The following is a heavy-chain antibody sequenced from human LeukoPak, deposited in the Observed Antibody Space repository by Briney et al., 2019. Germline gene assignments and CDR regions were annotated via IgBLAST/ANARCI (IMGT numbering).Heavy chain of an antibody. D-gene: IGHD5-12*01. V-gene: IGHV5-51*01. Sequence: GESLKISCKGSGYSFTSYWIGWVRQMPGKGLEWMGIIYPGDSDTRYSPSFQGQVTISADKSISTAYLQWSSLKASDTAMYYCARQRVATWRVAGDAFDIWGQGTLVTVSS. J-gene: IGHJ3*02. CDR2: IYPGDSDT. CDR3: ARQRVATWRVAGDAFDI. CDR1: GYSFTSYW.